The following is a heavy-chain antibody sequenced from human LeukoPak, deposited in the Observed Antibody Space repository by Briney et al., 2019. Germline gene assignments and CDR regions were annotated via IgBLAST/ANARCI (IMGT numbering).Heavy chain of an antibody. D-gene: IGHD4-17*01. CDR3: ALGTHDDYGDHRFDY. Sequence: GGSLRLSCAASGFTFSSYAMSWVRQAPGKGLERVSAISGSGGSTYYADSVKGRFTISRDNSKNTLYLQMNSLRAEDTAVYYCALGTHDDYGDHRFDYWGQGTLVTVSS. CDR1: GFTFSSYA. J-gene: IGHJ4*02. V-gene: IGHV3-23*01. CDR2: ISGSGGST.